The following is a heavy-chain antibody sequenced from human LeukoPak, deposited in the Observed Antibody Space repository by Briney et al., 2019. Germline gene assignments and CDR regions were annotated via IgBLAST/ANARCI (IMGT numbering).Heavy chain of an antibody. CDR2: IIPIFDTA. Sequence: SVKVSCKASGGTFTNYAISWVRQAPGQGLEWMGGIIPIFDTANYAQKFQGRVTITADESTSTADMELSSPRSEDTAVYYCARYSDPRHGYFDYWGQGTLVTVSS. J-gene: IGHJ4*02. V-gene: IGHV1-69*01. D-gene: IGHD4-17*01. CDR3: ARYSDPRHGYFDY. CDR1: GGTFTNYA.